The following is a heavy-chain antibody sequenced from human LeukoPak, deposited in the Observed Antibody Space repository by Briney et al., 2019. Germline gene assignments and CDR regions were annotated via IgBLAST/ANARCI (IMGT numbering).Heavy chain of an antibody. J-gene: IGHJ6*03. CDR2: INRDGSST. D-gene: IGHD2-2*01. V-gene: IGHV3-74*01. CDR3: ARVGCSSTSCDYYYMDV. CDR1: GFTFSSHW. Sequence: GGSLRLSCAASGFTFSSHWMHWVRQAPGKGLVWVSRINRDGSSTNYADSVKGRFTISRDNAKNTLYLQMNSLRAEDTAVYYCARVGCSSTSCDYYYMDVWGKGTTITVSS.